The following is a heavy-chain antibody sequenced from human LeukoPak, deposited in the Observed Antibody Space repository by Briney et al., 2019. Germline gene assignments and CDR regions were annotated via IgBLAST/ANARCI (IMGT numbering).Heavy chain of an antibody. CDR1: GGSFGGYY. D-gene: IGHD3-10*01. Sequence: PSETLSLTCAVYGGSFGGYYWSWIRQPPGKGLEWIGEINHSGSTNYNPSLKSRVTISVDTSKNQFSLKLSSVTAADTAVYYCARAPHYYGSGAFDYWGQGTLVTVSS. CDR3: ARAPHYYGSGAFDY. V-gene: IGHV4-34*09. CDR2: INHSGST. J-gene: IGHJ4*02.